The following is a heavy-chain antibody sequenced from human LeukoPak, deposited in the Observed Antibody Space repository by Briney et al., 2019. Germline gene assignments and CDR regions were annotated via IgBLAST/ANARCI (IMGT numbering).Heavy chain of an antibody. CDR3: ARDRNWGYVDY. J-gene: IGHJ4*02. Sequence: GGSLRLSCTASGFTFGDYAMSWVGQTPGKSLEWVGFIRSKTFGGTTEYAASVNGRFTISRDDSKTIAYLQMNSLQTEDTAVYYCARDRNWGYVDYWGQGTLVTVSS. D-gene: IGHD7-27*01. CDR1: GFTFGDYA. CDR2: IRSKTFGGTT. V-gene: IGHV3-49*04.